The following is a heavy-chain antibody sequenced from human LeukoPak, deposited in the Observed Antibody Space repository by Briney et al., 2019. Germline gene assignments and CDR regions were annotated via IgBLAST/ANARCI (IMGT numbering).Heavy chain of an antibody. CDR1: RYTFTGYY. CDR2: INPNSGGT. D-gene: IGHD7-27*01. CDR3: ATSAWGSLPFDY. J-gene: IGHJ4*02. V-gene: IGHV1-2*02. Sequence: ASVKISCKASRYTFTGYYMHWVRQAPGQGLEWMGWINPNSGGTNYAQKFQGRVTMTRDTSISTAYMELSRLRSDDTAVYCCATSAWGSLPFDYWGQGTLVTVSS.